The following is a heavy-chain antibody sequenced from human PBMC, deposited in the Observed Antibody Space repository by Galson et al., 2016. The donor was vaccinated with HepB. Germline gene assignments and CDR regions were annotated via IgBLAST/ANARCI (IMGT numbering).Heavy chain of an antibody. CDR2: ISISGSTV. V-gene: IGHV3-48*03. J-gene: IGHJ4*02. Sequence: SLRLSCAGSGFTFSRYNMNWVRQAPGKGLEWLADISISGSTVSYADSVKGRFTISRDNDKNSVSLQMDSLRDEDTAVYYCAREADFYDSTGYFPPFAYWGQGILVTVSS. CDR1: GFTFSRYN. D-gene: IGHD3-22*01. CDR3: AREADFYDSTGYFPPFAY.